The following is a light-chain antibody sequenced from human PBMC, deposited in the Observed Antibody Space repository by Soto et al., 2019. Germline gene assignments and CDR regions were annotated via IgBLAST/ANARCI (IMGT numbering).Light chain of an antibody. CDR1: STDIGTYNS. CDR2: EVI. CDR3: CSYTPTYPLV. J-gene: IGLJ3*02. V-gene: IGLV2-14*01. Sequence: QSVLTQPASVSGSPGRSITISCTGTSTDIGTYNSVSWYQHHPGKAPKLLIFEVIDRPSGVSDRFSGSKSGNTASLSISSLRFEDEAAYYCCSYTPTYPLVFGGGTKLTVL.